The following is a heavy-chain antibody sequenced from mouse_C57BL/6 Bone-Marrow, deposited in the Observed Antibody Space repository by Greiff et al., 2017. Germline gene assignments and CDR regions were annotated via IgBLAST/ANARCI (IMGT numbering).Heavy chain of an antibody. D-gene: IGHD2-1*01. CDR3: TRPLYYGNYWYFDV. Sequence: EVKLEESGGGLVQPGGSMKLSCAASGFTFSDAWMDWVRQSPEKGLEWVAEIRNKANNHATYYAESVKGRFTISRDDSKSSVYLQMNSLRAEDTGIYYCTRPLYYGNYWYFDVWGTGTTVTVSS. CDR1: GFTFSDAW. CDR2: IRNKANNHAT. V-gene: IGHV6-6*01. J-gene: IGHJ1*03.